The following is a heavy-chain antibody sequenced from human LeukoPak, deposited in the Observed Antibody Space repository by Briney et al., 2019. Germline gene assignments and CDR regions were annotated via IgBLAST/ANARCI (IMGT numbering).Heavy chain of an antibody. CDR1: GFTFNIHA. J-gene: IGHJ4*02. CDR2: ISGSGGST. Sequence: PGGSLRLSCAASGFTFNIHAMSWVRQAPGKGLEWVSAISGSGGSTYYADSVKGRFTISRDNSENTLYLQMNSLRAEDTAIYYCAKGTTYYDILTGYGYPYYFDYWGQGTLVTVSS. CDR3: AKGTTYYDILTGYGYPYYFDY. V-gene: IGHV3-23*01. D-gene: IGHD3-9*01.